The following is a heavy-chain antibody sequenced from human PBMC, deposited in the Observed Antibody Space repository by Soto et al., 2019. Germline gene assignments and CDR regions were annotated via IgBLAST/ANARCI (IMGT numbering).Heavy chain of an antibody. CDR1: SYTFTSYG. Sequence: ASVKVSCKASSYTFTSYGISWVRQAPGQGLEWMGWISAYNGNTNYAQKLQGRVTMTTDTSTSTAYMELRSLGSDDTAVYYCARARNDYGDLYYYYYYMDVWGKGTTVTVSS. D-gene: IGHD4-17*01. V-gene: IGHV1-18*01. J-gene: IGHJ6*03. CDR3: ARARNDYGDLYYYYYYMDV. CDR2: ISAYNGNT.